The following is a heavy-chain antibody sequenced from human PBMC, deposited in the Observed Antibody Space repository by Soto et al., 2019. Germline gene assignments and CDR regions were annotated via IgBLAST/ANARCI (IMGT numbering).Heavy chain of an antibody. J-gene: IGHJ4*02. V-gene: IGHV1-18*04. CDR2: ISTYNGNT. CDR1: GYSFATSV. Sequence: ASVKVSCKTSGYSFATSVICWVRQAPGQGLEWMGWISTYNGNTAYAQNFQGRVTMTKDTSASTVYMELRSLRPDDTAIYFCGKGTRTFDFWGQGTPVTVSS. CDR3: GKGTRTFDF. D-gene: IGHD1-1*01.